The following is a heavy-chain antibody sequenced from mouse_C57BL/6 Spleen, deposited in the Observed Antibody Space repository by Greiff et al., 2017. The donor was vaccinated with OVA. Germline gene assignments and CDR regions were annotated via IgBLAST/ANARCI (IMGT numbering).Heavy chain of an antibody. J-gene: IGHJ1*03. CDR1: GFTFSSYT. Sequence: EVQRVESGGGLVKPGGSLKLSCAASGFTFSSYTMSWVRQTPEKRLEWVATISGGGGNTYYPDSVKGRFTISRDNAKNTLYLQMSSLRSEDTALYYCARQELGRENWYFDVWGTGTTVTVSS. V-gene: IGHV5-9*01. CDR3: ARQELGRENWYFDV. D-gene: IGHD4-1*01. CDR2: ISGGGGNT.